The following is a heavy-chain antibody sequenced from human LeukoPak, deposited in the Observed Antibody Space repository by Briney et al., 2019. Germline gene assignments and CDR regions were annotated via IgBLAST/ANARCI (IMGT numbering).Heavy chain of an antibody. D-gene: IGHD3/OR15-3a*01. J-gene: IGHJ4*02. CDR2: ISGSGSDI. V-gene: IGHV3-11*01. Sequence: GGSLRLSCATSGFIFSGYYMSWIRQAPGKSLEWVSYISGSGSDISYADPVKGRFTVSRDNAKDSLYLQMNSLRAEDTAVYYCGTHAGRTGSDDWGQGTLVTVSS. CDR1: GFIFSGYY. CDR3: GTHAGRTGSDD.